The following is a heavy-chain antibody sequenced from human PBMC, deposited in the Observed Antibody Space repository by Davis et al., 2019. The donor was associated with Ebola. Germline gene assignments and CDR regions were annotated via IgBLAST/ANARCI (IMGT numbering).Heavy chain of an antibody. CDR3: ARAPPTSSYYYYGMDV. CDR1: GFTFSSYS. D-gene: IGHD3-16*01. J-gene: IGHJ6*02. CDR2: ISSSSSTI. Sequence: GESLKISCAASGFTFSSYSMNWVRQAPGKGLEWVSYISSSSSTIYYVDSVKGRFTISRDNAKNTLYLQMNSLRAEDTAVYYCARAPPTSSYYYYGMDVWGQGTTVTVSS. V-gene: IGHV3-48*04.